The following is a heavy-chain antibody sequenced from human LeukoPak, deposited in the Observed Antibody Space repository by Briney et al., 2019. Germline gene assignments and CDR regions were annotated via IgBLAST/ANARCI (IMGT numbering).Heavy chain of an antibody. D-gene: IGHD3-10*01. CDR2: FDPEDGET. J-gene: IGHJ3*02. Sequence: ASVKVSCKASGGTFSSYAISWVRQAPGKGLEWMGGFDPEDGETVYAQEFQGRVTMTEDTSTDTAYMELSSLRSEDTAVYYCATDRPSGGYKIDAFDIWGQGTMVTVSS. CDR3: ATDRPSGGYKIDAFDI. V-gene: IGHV1-24*01. CDR1: GGTFSSYA.